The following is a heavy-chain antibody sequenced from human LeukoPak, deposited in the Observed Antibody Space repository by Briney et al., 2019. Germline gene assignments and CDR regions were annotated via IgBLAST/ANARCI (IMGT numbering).Heavy chain of an antibody. CDR3: AKSGGYDSEDYYYYYGMDV. CDR1: GFTFDDYA. V-gene: IGHV3-9*01. Sequence: GGSLRLSCAASGFTFDDYAMHWVRQAPGKGLEWVSGISWNSGSIGYADSVKGRFTISRDNAKNSLYLQMNSLRAEDTALYYCAKSGGYDSEDYYYYYGMDVWGQGTTVTVSS. D-gene: IGHD5-12*01. CDR2: ISWNSGSI. J-gene: IGHJ6*02.